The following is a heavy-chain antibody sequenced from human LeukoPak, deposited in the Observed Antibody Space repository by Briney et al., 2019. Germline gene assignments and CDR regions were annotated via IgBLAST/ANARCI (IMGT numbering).Heavy chain of an antibody. Sequence: MSSETLSLTCTVSGGSISSYYWSWIRQPPGKGLEWIGYIYYSGSTNYNPSLKSRVTISVDTSKNQFSLKLSSVTAADTAVYYCARGRYSYGLYDYWGQGTLVTVSS. CDR2: IYYSGST. CDR1: GGSISSYY. D-gene: IGHD5-18*01. CDR3: ARGRYSYGLYDY. J-gene: IGHJ4*02. V-gene: IGHV4-59*01.